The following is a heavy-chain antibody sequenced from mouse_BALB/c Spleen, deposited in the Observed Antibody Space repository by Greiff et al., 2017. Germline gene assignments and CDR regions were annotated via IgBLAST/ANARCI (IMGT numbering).Heavy chain of an antibody. CDR1: GYSITSDYA. CDR3: ARKGAYYYGSRTRYFDV. V-gene: IGHV3-2*02. CDR2: IRYSGST. D-gene: IGHD1-1*01. Sequence: EVKLMESGPGLVKPSQSLSLTCTVTGYSITSDYAWNWIRQFPGNKLEWMGYIRYSGSTSYNPSLKSRISITRDTSKNQFFLQLNSVTTEDTATYYCARKGAYYYGSRTRYFDVWGAGTTVTVSS. J-gene: IGHJ1*01.